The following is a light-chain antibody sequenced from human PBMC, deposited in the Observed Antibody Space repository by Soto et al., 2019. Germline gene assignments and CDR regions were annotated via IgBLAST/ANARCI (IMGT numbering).Light chain of an antibody. V-gene: IGKV3-15*01. J-gene: IGKJ1*01. Sequence: EIVMTQSPATLSVSPGERATLSCRASQSVSNNLAWYQQKPGQAPRLLIYDASARATGIPARFSGSGSGTEFTLTISSLQSEDFAVYYCQQYSYWPRTFGQGTKVDIK. CDR2: DAS. CDR1: QSVSNN. CDR3: QQYSYWPRT.